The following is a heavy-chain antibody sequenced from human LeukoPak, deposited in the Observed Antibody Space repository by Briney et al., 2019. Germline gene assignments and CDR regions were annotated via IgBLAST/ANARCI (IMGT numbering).Heavy chain of an antibody. J-gene: IGHJ5*02. CDR3: ARDRYCSGGSCYSRSPWFDP. CDR2: INHSGST. CDR1: GGSISGYY. Sequence: SETLSLTCTVSGGSISGYYWSWIRQPPGKGLEWIGEINHSGSTNYNPSLKSRVTISVDTFKNQFSLKLSSVTAADTAVYYCARDRYCSGGSCYSRSPWFDPWGQGTLVTVSS. D-gene: IGHD2-15*01. V-gene: IGHV4-34*01.